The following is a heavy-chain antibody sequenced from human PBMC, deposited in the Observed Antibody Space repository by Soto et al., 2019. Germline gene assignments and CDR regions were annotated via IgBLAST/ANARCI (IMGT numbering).Heavy chain of an antibody. CDR1: GDSMSNTNW. V-gene: IGHV4-4*02. D-gene: IGHD2-21*01. CDR3: PKRSLRRLRFAANH. CDR2: IYHSGST. Sequence: SETLSLTCAVSGDSMSNTNWWSWVRQSPGKGLEWIGEIYHSGSTNYNPSLKSRVTISVDKSKNQFSLELSSVTAADTAVYYCPKRSLRRLRFAANHWGQGTLVTVSS. J-gene: IGHJ5*02.